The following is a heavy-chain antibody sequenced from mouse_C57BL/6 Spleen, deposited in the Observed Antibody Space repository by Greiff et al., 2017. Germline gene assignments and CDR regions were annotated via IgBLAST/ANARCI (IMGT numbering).Heavy chain of an antibody. CDR2: INPNNGGT. CDR3: ARVLGPSFAY. CDR1: GYTFTDYN. D-gene: IGHD4-1*01. Sequence: VQLQQSGPELVKPGASVKMSCKASGYTFTDYNMHWVKQSHGQSLEWIGYINPNNGGTSYNQKFKGKATLTVNKSSSTAYMELRSLTSEDSAVYCCARVLGPSFAYWGQGTLVTVSA. J-gene: IGHJ3*01. V-gene: IGHV1-22*01.